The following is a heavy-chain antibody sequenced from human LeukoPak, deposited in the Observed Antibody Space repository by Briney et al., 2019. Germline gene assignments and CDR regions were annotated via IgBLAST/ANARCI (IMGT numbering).Heavy chain of an antibody. Sequence: WGSLRLSCAASGFTFSSYAMSWLRQAPGKGLEWVSAISGSGGSTYYADSVKGRFTISGDNSKNTLYLQMNSLRAEDTAVYYCAKDPYSSSPNNWFDPWGQGTLVTVSS. CDR1: GFTFSSYA. V-gene: IGHV3-23*01. CDR2: ISGSGGST. D-gene: IGHD6-6*01. J-gene: IGHJ5*02. CDR3: AKDPYSSSPNNWFDP.